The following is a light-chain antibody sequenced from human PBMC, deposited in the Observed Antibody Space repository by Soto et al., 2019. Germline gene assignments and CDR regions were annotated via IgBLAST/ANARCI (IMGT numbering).Light chain of an antibody. CDR2: DTS. CDR1: QSVSSS. Sequence: EIVVTQSPATLSVSPGERVTLSCRASQSVSSSLAWYQQRPGQAPRLLIYDTSSRAAGIAARFSGSGSGTEFTLTISSLQSEDFAVYYCQHRSNWPLTFGGGTKVEIK. CDR3: QHRSNWPLT. J-gene: IGKJ4*01. V-gene: IGKV3-15*01.